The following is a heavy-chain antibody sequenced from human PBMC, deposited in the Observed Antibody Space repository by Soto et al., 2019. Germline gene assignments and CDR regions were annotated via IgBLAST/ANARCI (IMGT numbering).Heavy chain of an antibody. V-gene: IGHV1-46*01. D-gene: IGHD3-10*01. CDR2: INPSGGST. J-gene: IGHJ6*02. CDR1: GYTFTSYY. Sequence: ASVKVSCKAAGYTFTSYYMHWVRQAPGQGLEWMGIINPSGGSTSYAQKFQGRVTMTRDTSTSTVYMELSSLRSEGTAVYYCARDYDYYGSGSYSPDYYYYYGMDVWGQGTTVTVSS. CDR3: ARDYDYYGSGSYSPDYYYYYGMDV.